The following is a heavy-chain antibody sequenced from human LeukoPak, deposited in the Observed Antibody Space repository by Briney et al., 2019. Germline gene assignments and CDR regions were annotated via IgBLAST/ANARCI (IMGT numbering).Heavy chain of an antibody. CDR2: ISSTGITK. D-gene: IGHD2-2*02. V-gene: IGHV3-48*03. J-gene: IGHJ3*02. CDR1: GFTFSNFG. CDR3: ARDLVSGAYTFDT. Sequence: GGSLRLSCAASGFTFSNFGLNWVRQAPGKGLQWVSFISSTGITKYYADSVRGRFTISRDNTRSSLYLQMSSLRAEDTAVYYCARDLVSGAYTFDTWGQGTVVTVSS.